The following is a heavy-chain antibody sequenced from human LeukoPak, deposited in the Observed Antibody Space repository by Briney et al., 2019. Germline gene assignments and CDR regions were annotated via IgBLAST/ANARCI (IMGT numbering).Heavy chain of an antibody. Sequence: SETLSLTCTVSGGSISSSSYYWGWIRQPPGKGLEWIGSIYYSGSTYYNPSLKSRVTISVDTSKNQFSLKLSSVTAADTAVYYCARAPLAVADGWFDPWGQGTLVTVSS. CDR2: IYYSGST. CDR3: ARAPLAVADGWFDP. V-gene: IGHV4-39*07. J-gene: IGHJ5*02. CDR1: GGSISSSSYY. D-gene: IGHD6-19*01.